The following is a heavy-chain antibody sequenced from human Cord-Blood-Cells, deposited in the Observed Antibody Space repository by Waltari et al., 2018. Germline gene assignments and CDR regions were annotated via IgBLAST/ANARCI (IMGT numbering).Heavy chain of an antibody. Sequence: QVQLQQWGAGLLKPSETLSLTCAVYGGSFSGYYWSWIRQPPGKGLEWSGEINHSGSTNYNPSLKSRVTISVDTSKHQFSLKLSSVTAADTAVYYCARGRDYGGNVCYGMDVWGQGTTVTVSS. D-gene: IGHD4-17*01. CDR1: GGSFSGYY. CDR3: ARGRDYGGNVCYGMDV. CDR2: INHSGST. V-gene: IGHV4-34*01. J-gene: IGHJ6*02.